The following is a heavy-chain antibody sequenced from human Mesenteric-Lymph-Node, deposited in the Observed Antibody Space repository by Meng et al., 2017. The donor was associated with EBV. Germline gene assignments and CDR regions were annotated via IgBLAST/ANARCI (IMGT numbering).Heavy chain of an antibody. Sequence: EVQLVESGGGLVKPGGSLRLSCAASGIIFSSYTMTWVRQAPGRGLEWVSSISSSSNYIHYADSMKGRFTISRDTAKSSLYLQMNSLRAEDTAVYYCARHYASTWFEADPTTAKVPIDYWGQGILVTVAS. CDR2: ISSSSNYI. CDR3: ARHYASTWFEADPTTAKVPIDY. D-gene: IGHD6-13*01. J-gene: IGHJ4*02. V-gene: IGHV3-21*06. CDR1: GIIFSSYT.